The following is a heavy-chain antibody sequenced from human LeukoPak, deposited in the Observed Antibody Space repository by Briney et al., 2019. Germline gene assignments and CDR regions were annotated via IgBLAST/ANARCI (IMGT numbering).Heavy chain of an antibody. CDR1: GYSLTDLS. J-gene: IGHJ4*02. CDR3: ANSHGSRSPVDY. D-gene: IGHD1-26*01. Sequence: ASVKVSLKVSGYSLTDLSLHWVRQAPGKGLEWMGGFDPEDGERIYAQTSQARLTMIEETSTDKAYMELSNLRSAETAVYYCANSHGSRSPVDYWGQGTLVTVSS. V-gene: IGHV1-24*01. CDR2: FDPEDGER.